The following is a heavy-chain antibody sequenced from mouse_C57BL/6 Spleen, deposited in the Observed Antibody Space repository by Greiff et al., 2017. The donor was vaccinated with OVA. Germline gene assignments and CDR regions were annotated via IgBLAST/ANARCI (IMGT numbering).Heavy chain of an antibody. CDR3: VSFDDYAMDY. Sequence: EVQGVESGGDLVKPGGSLKLSCAASGFTFSSYGMSWVRQTPDKRLEWVATISSGGSYTYYPDSVKGRFTISRDNAKNTLYLQMSSLKSEDTAMYYCVSFDDYAMDYRGEGNPVTASS. CDR1: GFTFSSYG. J-gene: IGHJ4*01. V-gene: IGHV5-6*01. CDR2: ISSGGSYT.